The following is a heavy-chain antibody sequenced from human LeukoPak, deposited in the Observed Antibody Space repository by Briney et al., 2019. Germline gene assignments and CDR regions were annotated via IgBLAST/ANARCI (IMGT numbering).Heavy chain of an antibody. Sequence: PSETLSLTCTVSGGSISSSSYYWGWIRQPPGTGLEWIGSIYYSGSTYYNPSLKSRVTISVDTSKNQFSLKLSSVTAADTAVYYCARQVSGSYYKRLYAFDIWGQGTMVTVSS. V-gene: IGHV4-39*01. CDR2: IYYSGST. D-gene: IGHD3-10*01. J-gene: IGHJ3*02. CDR1: GGSISSSSYY. CDR3: ARQVSGSYYKRLYAFDI.